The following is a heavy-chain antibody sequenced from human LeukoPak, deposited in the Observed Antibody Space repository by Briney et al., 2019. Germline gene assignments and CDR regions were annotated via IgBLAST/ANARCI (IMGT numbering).Heavy chain of an antibody. CDR2: IYYSGST. J-gene: IGHJ4*02. V-gene: IGHV4-61*01. Sequence: SETLSLTCTVSGGSVSSGSYYWSWIRQPPGKGLEWIGYIYYSGSTNYNPSLKSRVTISVDTSKNQFSLKLSSVTAADTAVYYCARGGGITMIVESDPFFDYWGQGTLVTVSS. CDR3: ARGGGITMIVESDPFFDY. D-gene: IGHD3-22*01. CDR1: GGSVSSGSYY.